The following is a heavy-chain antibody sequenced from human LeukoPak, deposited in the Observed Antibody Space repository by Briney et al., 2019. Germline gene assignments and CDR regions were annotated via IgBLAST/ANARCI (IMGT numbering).Heavy chain of an antibody. V-gene: IGHV3-21*01. CDR1: GFTFSSYS. CDR3: ARGSGSYDYYYYYMDV. D-gene: IGHD3-10*01. CDR2: ISSSSSYI. J-gene: IGHJ6*03. Sequence: PGGSLRLSCAASGFTFSSYSMNWVRQAPGKGLEWVSSISSSSSYIYYADSVKGRFTISRDNAKNSLYLQMNSLRAEDTAVYYCARGSGSYDYYYYYMDVWGKGTTVTVSS.